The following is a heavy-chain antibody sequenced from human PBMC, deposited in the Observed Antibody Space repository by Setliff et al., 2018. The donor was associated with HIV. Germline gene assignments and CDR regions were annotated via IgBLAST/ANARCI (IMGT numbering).Heavy chain of an antibody. CDR2: IYYSGST. V-gene: IGHV4-31*03. J-gene: IGHJ2*01. Sequence: SETLSLTCTFSGGSISSGYYYWSWIRQHPGKGLEWIGYIYYSGSTYYNPSLKSRVTISVDTSKNQFSLKLSSVTAADTAIYYCARGTPDHEVWYFDLWGRGTLVTVS. CDR3: ARGTPDHEVWYFDL. CDR1: GGSISSGYYY.